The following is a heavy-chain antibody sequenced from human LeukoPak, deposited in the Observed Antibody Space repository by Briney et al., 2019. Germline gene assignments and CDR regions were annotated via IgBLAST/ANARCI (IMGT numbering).Heavy chain of an antibody. CDR2: IYYSGSA. V-gene: IGHV4-31*03. J-gene: IGHJ4*02. D-gene: IGHD3-22*01. CDR3: ARDSSGYYNFDY. Sequence: SETLSLTCTVSGGSISSGGYYWTWIRQHPGKGLEWIGYIYYSGSAYYNSSLKSRVTISVDTSKNQFSLKLSPVTAADTAVYYCARDSSGYYNFDYWGQGTLVTVSS. CDR1: GGSISSGGYY.